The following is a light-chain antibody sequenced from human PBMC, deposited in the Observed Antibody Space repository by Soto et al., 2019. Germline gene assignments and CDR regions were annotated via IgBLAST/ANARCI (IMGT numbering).Light chain of an antibody. CDR1: QGISNY. CDR2: GAS. V-gene: IGKV1-9*01. J-gene: IGKJ1*01. Sequence: VQLTQSPSFLSASVGDRVSITCRASQGISNYLAWYQQKSGKAPNLLIYGASTLQSGVPSRFSGSGSGTEFTLTISSLQPEDFATYHCQQHNVFPRTFGQGTKVDI. CDR3: QQHNVFPRT.